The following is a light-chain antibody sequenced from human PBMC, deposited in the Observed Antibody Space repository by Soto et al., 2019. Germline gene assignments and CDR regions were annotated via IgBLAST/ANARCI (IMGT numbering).Light chain of an antibody. CDR2: EGN. J-gene: IGLJ1*01. CDR3: CSYAGAVLFPHV. CDR1: SSDVGSYDV. V-gene: IGLV2-23*01. Sequence: QSVLTQTASVSGSPGQSITISCTGTSSDVGSYDVVSWYQQHPGKAPKLIIYEGNKRPSGVSIRFSGSKSGNTASLTISGLQAEDEADYYCCSYAGAVLFPHVFGSGTKLTVL.